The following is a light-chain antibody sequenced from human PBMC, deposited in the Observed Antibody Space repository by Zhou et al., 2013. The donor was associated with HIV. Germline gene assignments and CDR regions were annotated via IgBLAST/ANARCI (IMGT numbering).Light chain of an antibody. Sequence: EIVLTQSPATLSLSPGEGVTLSCRASQSVSSSLAWYQQKPGQAPRLLIYDASNRATGIPARFSGSGSGTDFTLTISSLEPEDFAVYYCQQRSSTFGQG. CDR1: QSVSSS. CDR2: DAS. J-gene: IGKJ5*01. V-gene: IGKV3-11*01. CDR3: QQRSST.